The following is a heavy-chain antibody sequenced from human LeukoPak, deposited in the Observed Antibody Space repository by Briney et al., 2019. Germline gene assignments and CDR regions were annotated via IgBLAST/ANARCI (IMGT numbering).Heavy chain of an antibody. J-gene: IGHJ4*02. CDR3: AKPYNWNYYFDY. Sequence: GRSLRLSCAASGFTFSSYAMSWVRQAPGKGLEWVSAISGSGGSTYYADSVKGRFTISRDNSKNTLYLQMNSLRAEDTAVYYCAKPYNWNYYFDYWGQGTLVTVSS. CDR2: ISGSGGST. D-gene: IGHD1-7*01. CDR1: GFTFSSYA. V-gene: IGHV3-23*01.